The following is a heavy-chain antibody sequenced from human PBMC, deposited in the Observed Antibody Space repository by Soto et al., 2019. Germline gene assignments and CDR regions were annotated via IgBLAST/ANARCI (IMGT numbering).Heavy chain of an antibody. V-gene: IGHV1-18*01. CDR2: ISAYNGNT. J-gene: IGHJ5*02. D-gene: IGHD4-17*01. Sequence: ASVKVSCKASGYTFTSYGISWVRQAPGQGPEWMGWISAYNGNTNYAQKLQGRVTMTRDTSMSTAYMELSSPRSEDTAVYYCGRGIKYGDYPRWLDPWGPATLVTVSS. CDR1: GYTFTSYG. CDR3: GRGIKYGDYPRWLDP.